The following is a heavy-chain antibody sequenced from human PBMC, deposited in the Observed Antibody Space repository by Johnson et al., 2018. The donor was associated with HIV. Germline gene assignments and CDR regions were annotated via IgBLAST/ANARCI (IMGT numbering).Heavy chain of an antibody. CDR3: AKGPNGQLDDAFHI. CDR1: GFTFSSYG. V-gene: IGHV3-30*19. D-gene: IGHD6-6*01. Sequence: QVLLVESGGGVVQPGGSLRLSCAASGFTFSSYGMHWVRQAPGKGLEWVAVISYDGSNKYYADSVKGRFTISRDNSKNTLYLQMNSLRAEDTAVYYCAKGPNGQLDDAFHIWGQGTMVTVSS. J-gene: IGHJ3*02. CDR2: ISYDGSNK.